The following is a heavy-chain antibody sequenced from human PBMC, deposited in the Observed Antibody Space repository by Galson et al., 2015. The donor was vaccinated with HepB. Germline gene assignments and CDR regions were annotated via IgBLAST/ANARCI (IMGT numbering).Heavy chain of an antibody. D-gene: IGHD3-10*01. CDR1: GNTFTGYY. CDR3: SLYFDY. Sequence: QSGAEVKKPGESLKTSCKASGNTFTGYYMHRVRQAPGQGLEWMGRINPNSGGTHYSQNFQGRVTMTRDTSISTRSCIIVREIGKITMVRGLSLYFDYWGQGTLVIVSS. V-gene: IGHV1-2*05. J-gene: IGHJ4*02. CDR2: INPNSGGT.